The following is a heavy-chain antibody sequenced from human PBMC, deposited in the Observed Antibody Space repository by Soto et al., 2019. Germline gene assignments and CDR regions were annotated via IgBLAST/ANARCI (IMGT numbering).Heavy chain of an antibody. Sequence: ASVKVSCKASGYTFTSYDINWVRQATGQGLEWMGWMNPYSGNTGYAQKFQGRVTMTRNTSISTAYMELSSLRSEDTAVYYCARVYDYIWGSYRYTRGIRYFDYWGQGTLVTVSS. CDR1: GYTFTSYD. V-gene: IGHV1-8*01. CDR2: MNPYSGNT. CDR3: ARVYDYIWGSYRYTRGIRYFDY. J-gene: IGHJ4*02. D-gene: IGHD3-16*02.